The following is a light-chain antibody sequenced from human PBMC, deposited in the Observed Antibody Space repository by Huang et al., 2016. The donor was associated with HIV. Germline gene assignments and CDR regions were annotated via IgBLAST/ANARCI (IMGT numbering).Light chain of an antibody. CDR1: QSVSSSY. J-gene: IGKJ2*01. V-gene: IGKV3-20*01. CDR2: AAS. CDR3: QHYGTSLYT. Sequence: IVLTQSPGTLSLSPGERATLSCRASQSVSSSYLAWYQQKPGQPPRLLIYAASRRATGSPDRVRGSGSGTDFTLTISRLEPEDFAVYFCQHYGTSLYTCGQGTKLEIK.